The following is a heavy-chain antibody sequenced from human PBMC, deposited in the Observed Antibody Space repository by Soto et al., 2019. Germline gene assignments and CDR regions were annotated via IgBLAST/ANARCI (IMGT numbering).Heavy chain of an antibody. V-gene: IGHV3-21*01. J-gene: IGHJ3*02. CDR3: ASSQDSRSTPDAFDI. Sequence: GGSLRLSCAASGFTFSSYSMNWVRQAPGKGLEWVSSISSSSSYIYYADSVKGRFTISRDNAKNSLYLQMNSLRAEDTAVYYCASSQDSRSTPDAFDIWGQGTMVTVSS. CDR1: GFTFSSYS. CDR2: ISSSSSYI. D-gene: IGHD6-6*01.